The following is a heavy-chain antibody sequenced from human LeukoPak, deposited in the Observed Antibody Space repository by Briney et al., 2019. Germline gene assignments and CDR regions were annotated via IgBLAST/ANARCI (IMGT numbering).Heavy chain of an antibody. CDR2: ISNGGHHT. J-gene: IGHJ4*02. CDR3: AKVISSYSGYDSY. Sequence: HPGGSLRLSCAASRISFNNYGMSWVRQAPGKGLEWVSSISNGGHHTYYADSVRGRFTISRDNSKNTLYLQMDSLRAADTAVYYCAKVISSYSGYDSYWGQGTLVTVSS. D-gene: IGHD5-12*01. CDR1: RISFNNYG. V-gene: IGHV3-23*01.